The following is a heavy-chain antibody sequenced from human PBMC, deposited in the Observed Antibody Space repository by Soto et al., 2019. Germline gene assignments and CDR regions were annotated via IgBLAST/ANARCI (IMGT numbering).Heavy chain of an antibody. J-gene: IGHJ4*01. CDR1: GFTFRSYA. D-gene: IGHD3-22*01. CDR2: LSGSGSGS. V-gene: IGHV3-23*01. CDR3: SKAPISRDGRGYYFDPCDY. Sequence: GGSLRLSWAASGFTFRSYAMSWVRQAPGKGLEWVSTLSGSGSGSYYPDSLRGRFTISRDNSKNTLYLQLNNRRAEDTAVYYCSKAPISRDGRGYYFDPCDYWGQRTPVTVCS.